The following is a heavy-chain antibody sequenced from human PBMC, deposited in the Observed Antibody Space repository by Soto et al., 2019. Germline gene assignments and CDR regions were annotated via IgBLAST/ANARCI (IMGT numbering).Heavy chain of an antibody. J-gene: IGHJ4*02. Sequence: EVQLVESGGGLVQPGGSLRLSCAASGFTFSSYEMNWVRQAPGKGLEWVSYISSSGSTIYYADSVKGRFTISRDNAKNSLYLQMNSLRAEDTALYYCARVRSSSSWYGIDYWGQGTLVTVSS. CDR3: ARVRSSSSWYGIDY. V-gene: IGHV3-48*03. CDR1: GFTFSSYE. D-gene: IGHD6-13*01. CDR2: ISSSGSTI.